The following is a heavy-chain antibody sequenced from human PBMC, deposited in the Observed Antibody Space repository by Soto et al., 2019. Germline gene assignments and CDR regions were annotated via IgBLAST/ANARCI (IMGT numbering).Heavy chain of an antibody. CDR2: IIPILGIA. CDR1: GGTFSSYT. CDR3: ARDPLENPHDYGYHYFDY. Sequence: QVQLVQSGAEVKKPGSSVKVSCKASGGTFSSYTISWVRQAPGQGLEWMGRIIPILGIANYAQKFQGRVTITADKSTSPAYMELSSLRSEDTAVYYCARDPLENPHDYGYHYFDYWGQGTLVTVSS. V-gene: IGHV1-69*08. J-gene: IGHJ4*02. D-gene: IGHD4-17*01.